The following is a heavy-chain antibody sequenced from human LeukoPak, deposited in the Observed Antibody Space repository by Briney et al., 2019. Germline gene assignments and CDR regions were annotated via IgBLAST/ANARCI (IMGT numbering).Heavy chain of an antibody. CDR2: IRGNGGGT. D-gene: IGHD3-3*01. CDR3: SRGQEVDDGVLES. Sequence: QPGGSLRLSCAASGFKFSDYRMTWVRQAPGQGLEWVSTIRGNGGGTHYAESLRGRFTLSRDNSKSTVYLQMNSLRAEDTAIYYCSRGQEVDDGVLESWGRGTLVTVSS. CDR1: GFKFSDYR. J-gene: IGHJ4*02. V-gene: IGHV3-23*01.